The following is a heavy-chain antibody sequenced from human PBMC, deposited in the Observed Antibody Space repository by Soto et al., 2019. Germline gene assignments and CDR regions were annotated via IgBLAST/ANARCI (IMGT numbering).Heavy chain of an antibody. D-gene: IGHD6-25*01. CDR2: ISYDGSNK. Sequence: GGSLRLSCAASGFTFSSYGMHWVRQAPGKGLEWVAVISYDGSNKYYADSVKGRFTISRDNSKNTLYLQMNSLRAEDTAVYYCAKDGGNRNGCLDYWGQGTLVTVSS. V-gene: IGHV3-30*18. CDR3: AKDGGNRNGCLDY. CDR1: GFTFSSYG. J-gene: IGHJ4*02.